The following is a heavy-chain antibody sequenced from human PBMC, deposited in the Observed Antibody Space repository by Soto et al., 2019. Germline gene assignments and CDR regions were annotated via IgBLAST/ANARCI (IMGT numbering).Heavy chain of an antibody. Sequence: EVQLVESGGGLVQPGGSLRLSCAASGFTFSSYWMHWVRQAPGKGLVWVSRVNSDGTTTTYADSVKGRFTISRDNAKNTLYLQMNSLRAEDTVVYYCAKLSNWGEVSDYWGQGTLVTVSS. D-gene: IGHD7-27*01. CDR1: GFTFSSYW. CDR3: AKLSNWGEVSDY. V-gene: IGHV3-74*01. J-gene: IGHJ4*02. CDR2: VNSDGTTT.